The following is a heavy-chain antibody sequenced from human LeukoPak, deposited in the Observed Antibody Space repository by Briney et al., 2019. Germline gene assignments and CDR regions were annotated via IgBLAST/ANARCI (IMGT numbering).Heavy chain of an antibody. CDR2: IIPIFGIA. D-gene: IGHD4-17*01. Sequence: ASVKVSCKASGGTFISYAISWVRQAPGQGREWMGGIIPIFGIANYAQKFQGRVTITADESTSTAYMELSSLRSEDTAVYYCARAGGYGDYLDYWGQGTLVTVSS. V-gene: IGHV1-69*13. CDR1: GGTFISYA. CDR3: ARAGGYGDYLDY. J-gene: IGHJ4*02.